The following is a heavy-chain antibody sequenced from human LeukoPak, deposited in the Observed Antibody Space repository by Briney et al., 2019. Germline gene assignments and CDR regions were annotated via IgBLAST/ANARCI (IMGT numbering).Heavy chain of an antibody. Sequence: SETLSLTCAVYGGSFSGYYWSWIRQPPGKGLEWIGEINHSGSTNYNPSLKSRVTISVDTSKNQFSLKLSSVTAADTAVYYCARRTQLYYFDYWGQGTLVTVSS. J-gene: IGHJ4*02. V-gene: IGHV4-34*01. CDR3: ARRTQLYYFDY. CDR1: GGSFSGYY. CDR2: INHSGST. D-gene: IGHD1-1*01.